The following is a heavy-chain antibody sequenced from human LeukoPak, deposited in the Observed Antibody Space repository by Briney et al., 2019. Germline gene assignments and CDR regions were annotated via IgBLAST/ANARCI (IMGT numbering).Heavy chain of an antibody. CDR1: GYTFTSYG. D-gene: IGHD3/OR15-3a*01. V-gene: IGHV1-18*01. CDR2: ISAYNGNT. Sequence: ASVKVSCKASGYTFTSYGISWVRQAPGQGLEWMGWISAYNGNTNYAQKLQGRVTMTRDTSTNTVYMELSSLRSEDTAVYYCARGYPLDWNYFDYWGQGTLVTVSS. CDR3: ARGYPLDWNYFDY. J-gene: IGHJ4*02.